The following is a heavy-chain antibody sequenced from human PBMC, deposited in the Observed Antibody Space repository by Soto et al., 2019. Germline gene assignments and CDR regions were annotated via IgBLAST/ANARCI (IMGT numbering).Heavy chain of an antibody. CDR3: AREFPTYSSGPNWFDP. CDR1: GGSFSGYY. D-gene: IGHD6-19*01. Sequence: PSETLSLTCAVYGGSFSGYYWSWIRQPPGKGLEWIGEINHSGSTNYNPSLKSRVTISVDTSKNQFSLKLSSVTAAETAVYYCAREFPTYSSGPNWFDPWGQGTLVTVSS. V-gene: IGHV4-34*01. CDR2: INHSGST. J-gene: IGHJ5*02.